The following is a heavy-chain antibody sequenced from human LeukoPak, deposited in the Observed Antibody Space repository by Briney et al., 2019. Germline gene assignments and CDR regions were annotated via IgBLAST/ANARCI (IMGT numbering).Heavy chain of an antibody. D-gene: IGHD5-24*01. CDR2: INAGNGHT. CDR1: GYTFSGYA. CDR3: ERGIWSATRVDYYLDN. V-gene: IGHV1-3*01. J-gene: IGHJ4*02. Sequence: GAPVKVSCKASGYTFSGYAVHWVRQAPGQRFEWMGWINAGNGHTKYSQNFQGRVTITRDSSANIVYMELSSLTSEDTAVYYCERGIWSATRVDYYLDNWGQGTLVTVSS.